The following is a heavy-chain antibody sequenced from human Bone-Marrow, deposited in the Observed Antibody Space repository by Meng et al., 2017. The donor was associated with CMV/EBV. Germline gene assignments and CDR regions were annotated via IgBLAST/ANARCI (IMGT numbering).Heavy chain of an antibody. D-gene: IGHD2-2*01. J-gene: IGHJ4*02. CDR2: ISYDGSNK. CDR3: ARDESCSSTSCYGLGVDY. V-gene: IGHV3-30-3*01. CDR1: GFTFSSYA. Sequence: GESLKISCAASGFTFSSYAMHWVRQAPGKGLEWVAVISYDGSNKYYADSVKGRFTISRDNSKNTLYLQMNSLRAEDTAVYYCARDESCSSTSCYGLGVDYWGQGTLVTVSS.